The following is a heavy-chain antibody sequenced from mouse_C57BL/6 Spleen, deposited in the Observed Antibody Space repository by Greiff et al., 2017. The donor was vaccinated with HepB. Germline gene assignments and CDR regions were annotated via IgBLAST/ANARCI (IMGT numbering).Heavy chain of an antibody. J-gene: IGHJ4*01. V-gene: IGHV2-6-1*01. CDR1: GFSLTSYG. D-gene: IGHD1-1*02. CDR3: ARHRGGGQGAMDY. Sequence: VKLQESGPGLVAPSQSLSITCTVSGFSLTSYGVHWVRQPPGKGLEWLVVIWSDGSTTYNSALKSRLSISKDNSKSQVFLKMNSLQTDDTAMYYCARHRGGGQGAMDYWGQGTSVTVSS. CDR2: IWSDGST.